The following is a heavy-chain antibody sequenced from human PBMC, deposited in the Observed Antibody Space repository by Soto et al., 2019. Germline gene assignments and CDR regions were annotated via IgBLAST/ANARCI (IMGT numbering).Heavy chain of an antibody. V-gene: IGHV3-48*02. D-gene: IGHD1-7*01. CDR2: ISSSSSSI. CDR1: GFTFSSYS. J-gene: IGHJ4*02. CDR3: ARDTSNWNYAIDY. Sequence: EVQLVESGGGLVQPGGSLRLSCAASGFTFSSYSMNWVRQAPGKGLEWGSYISSSSSSIYYADSVKGRFTISRHNAKNSLYLQMNSLRDEDTAVYYCARDTSNWNYAIDYWGQGTLVSVSS.